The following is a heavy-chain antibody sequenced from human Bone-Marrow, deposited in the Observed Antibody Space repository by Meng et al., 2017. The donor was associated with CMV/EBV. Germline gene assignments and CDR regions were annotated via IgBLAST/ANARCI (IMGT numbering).Heavy chain of an antibody. CDR2: ISYDGSNK. J-gene: IGHJ3*02. CDR3: ARPALYYDFWSGSRGRIRDDAFDI. CDR1: GFTFSSYA. V-gene: IGHV3-30*04. D-gene: IGHD3-3*01. Sequence: GESLKISCAASGFTFSSYAMHWVRQAPGKGLEWVAVISYDGSNKYYADSVKGRFTISRDNSKNTLYLQMNSLRAEDTAVYYCARPALYYDFWSGSRGRIRDDAFDIWGQGKMVNVSS.